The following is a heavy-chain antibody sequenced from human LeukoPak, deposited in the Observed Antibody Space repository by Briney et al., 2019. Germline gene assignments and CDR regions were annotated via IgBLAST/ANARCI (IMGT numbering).Heavy chain of an antibody. V-gene: IGHV4-59*01. CDR2: IYYSGST. CDR1: GGSISSYY. D-gene: IGHD5-18*01. CDR3: ARYRGYSYSRVLDY. J-gene: IGHJ4*02. Sequence: SETLSLTCTVSGGSISSYYWSWIRQPPGKGLEWIGYIYYSGSTNYNPSLKSRVTISVDTSKNQFSLKLSSVTAADTAVYYCARYRGYSYSRVLDYWGQGTLVTVSS.